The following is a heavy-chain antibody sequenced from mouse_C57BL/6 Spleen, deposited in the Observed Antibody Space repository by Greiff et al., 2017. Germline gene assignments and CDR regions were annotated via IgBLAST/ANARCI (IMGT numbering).Heavy chain of an antibody. Sequence: EVKLQESGGDLVKPGGSLKLSCAASGFTFSSYGMSWVRQTPDKRLEWVATISSGGSYTYYPDSVKGRFTISRDNAKNTLYLQMSSLKSEDTAMYYCARQGGYGSSYAMDYWGQGTSVTVSS. V-gene: IGHV5-6*01. D-gene: IGHD1-1*01. CDR1: GFTFSSYG. CDR3: ARQGGYGSSYAMDY. J-gene: IGHJ4*01. CDR2: ISSGGSYT.